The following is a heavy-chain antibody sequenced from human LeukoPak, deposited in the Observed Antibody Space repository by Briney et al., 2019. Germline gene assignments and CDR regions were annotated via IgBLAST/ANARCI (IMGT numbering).Heavy chain of an antibody. V-gene: IGHV1-69*13. CDR1: GGTFSSYA. CDR3: ARESLRYFDWLSINNWFDP. J-gene: IGHJ5*02. D-gene: IGHD3-9*01. Sequence: SVKVSCKASGGTFSSYAISWVRQAPGQGLEWMGGIIPIFGTANYAQKFQGRVTITADESTSTAYMELSSLRSEDTAVYYCARESLRYFDWLSINNWFDPWGQGTLVTVSS. CDR2: IIPIFGTA.